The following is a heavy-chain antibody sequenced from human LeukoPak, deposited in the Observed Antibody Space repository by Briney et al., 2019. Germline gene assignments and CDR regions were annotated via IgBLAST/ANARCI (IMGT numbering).Heavy chain of an antibody. D-gene: IGHD5-12*01. CDR3: ARSAGATDL. CDR1: GFTFSDYY. V-gene: IGHV4-34*01. Sequence: GSLRLSCAASGFTFSDYYMSWIRQAPGKGLEWIGEIYHSGSTNYNPSLKSRVTISVDKSKNQFSLKLSSVTAADTAVYYCARSAGATDLWGRGTLVTVSS. CDR2: IYHSGST. J-gene: IGHJ2*01.